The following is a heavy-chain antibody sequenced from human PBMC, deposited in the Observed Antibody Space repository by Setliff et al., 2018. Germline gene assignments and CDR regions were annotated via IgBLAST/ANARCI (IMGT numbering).Heavy chain of an antibody. J-gene: IGHJ4*02. CDR2: IYTSWST. Sequence: SETLSLTCTVSGDSISSRRSYWGWFRQPAGKGREWIGQIYTSWSTNYNPSLKSRVTISLDTSKNQFSLSLSSVTAADAAVYFCARESATIGEFPLYYFDKWGQGIPVTVSS. D-gene: IGHD3-10*01. V-gene: IGHV4-61*09. CDR1: GDSISSRRSY. CDR3: ARESATIGEFPLYYFDK.